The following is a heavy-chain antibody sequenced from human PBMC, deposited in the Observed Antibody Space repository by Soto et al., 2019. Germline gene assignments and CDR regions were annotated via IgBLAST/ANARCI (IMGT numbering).Heavy chain of an antibody. V-gene: IGHV3-23*01. D-gene: IGHD3-22*01. CDR2: ISGSGDNT. Sequence: GGSLRLSCAASGFTFSNYVMSWVRQAPGKGLEWVSSISGSGDNTYYADSVKGRFTISRDNSKNTLSLQMDSLRAEDTAIYYCVKDAMNYYDTSGTLGCWGQGTLVTVSA. CDR1: GFTFSNYV. J-gene: IGHJ4*02. CDR3: VKDAMNYYDTSGTLGC.